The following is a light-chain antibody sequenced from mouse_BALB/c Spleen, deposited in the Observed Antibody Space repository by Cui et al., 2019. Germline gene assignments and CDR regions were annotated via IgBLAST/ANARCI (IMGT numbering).Light chain of an antibody. CDR1: SSGSY. J-gene: IGKJ1*01. Sequence: QIALTQSPATMHSSLREEITLTCSGSSSGSYVHWYQQKSGTASKLFIYSTSKLASGIPSRFSGSGSGNVYSLRISSVEAEDAADYYCQQWNSYPWTFGGGTKLEIK. V-gene: IGKV4-80*01. CDR3: QQWNSYPWT. CDR2: STS.